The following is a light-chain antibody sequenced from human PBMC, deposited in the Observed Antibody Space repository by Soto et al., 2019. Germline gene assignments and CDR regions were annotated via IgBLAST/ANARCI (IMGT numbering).Light chain of an antibody. Sequence: QSALTQPASVSGSPGQSITISCTGTSSDVGAYNYVSWYQQHPGKAPKLMIFEVNNRPSGVSNRFSGSKSGNTASLAISGLQAKDEADYYCSSYTSSSTLVFGGGTKVTVL. CDR3: SSYTSSSTLV. J-gene: IGLJ2*01. V-gene: IGLV2-14*01. CDR2: EVN. CDR1: SSDVGAYNY.